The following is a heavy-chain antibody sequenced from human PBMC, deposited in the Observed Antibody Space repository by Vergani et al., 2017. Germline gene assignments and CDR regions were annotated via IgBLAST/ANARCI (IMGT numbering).Heavy chain of an antibody. J-gene: IGHJ4*02. CDR1: GFTFSSYA. Sequence: EVQLLESGGGLVQPGGSLRLSCAASGFTFSSYAMSWVRQAPGKGLEWVSAISGDGGSTYYADSVKGRFTISRDNSKNFLYLQMNSLRTEDTAFYYCAKDIGTITFGGVIGTFDYWGQGTLVTVSS. V-gene: IGHV3-43*02. CDR3: AKDIGTITFGGVIGTFDY. CDR2: ISGDGGST. D-gene: IGHD3-16*02.